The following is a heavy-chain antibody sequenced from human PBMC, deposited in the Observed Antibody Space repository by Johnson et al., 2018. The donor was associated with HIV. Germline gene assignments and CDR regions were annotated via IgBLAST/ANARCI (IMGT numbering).Heavy chain of an antibody. CDR2: IKQDGRER. CDR3: GRPKNGNPKVDAFDI. J-gene: IGHJ3*02. Sequence: VQLVESRGGLVQPGESLRLPCAASGFTCSSYWMNWVRQARGNGLEWVANIKQDGRERKYVDSVKGRFTISRDNAKNYLYLQMNNLSGGDTAGYYWGRPKNGNPKVDAFDIWGQGTMVTVSS. D-gene: IGHD1-14*01. CDR1: GFTCSSYW. V-gene: IGHV3-7*03.